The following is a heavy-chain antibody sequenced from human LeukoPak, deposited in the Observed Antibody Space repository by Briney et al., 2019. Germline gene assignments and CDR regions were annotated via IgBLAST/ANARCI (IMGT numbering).Heavy chain of an antibody. D-gene: IGHD3-16*01. Sequence: GGSPRLSCAASGFAFSSYRMNWVRQAPGKGLEWVSYISSSGSTIYYADSVKVRFTMSRDNDKNSMYLQMNSLRAEDTAVYYCARVGDYVWGSYHKPNDYWGQGTLVTVSS. CDR1: GFAFSSYR. J-gene: IGHJ4*02. CDR2: ISSSGSTI. V-gene: IGHV3-48*01. CDR3: ARVGDYVWGSYHKPNDY.